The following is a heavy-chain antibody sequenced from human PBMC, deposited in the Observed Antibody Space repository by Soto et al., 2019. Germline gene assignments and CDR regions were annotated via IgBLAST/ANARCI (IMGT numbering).Heavy chain of an antibody. CDR3: ARRRIAALNHWFDL. D-gene: IGHD6-13*01. J-gene: IGHJ5*02. V-gene: IGHV1-69*06. CDR2: ITPIFGTA. Sequence: RASVKVSCKTSGDTFNTYTLSWVRQAPGQGLEWMGGITPIFGTADYAPKFQARVTITADRSTKTVYMELSSLRSEDTALYFCARRRIAALNHWFDLWGPGTLVTVS. CDR1: GDTFNTYT.